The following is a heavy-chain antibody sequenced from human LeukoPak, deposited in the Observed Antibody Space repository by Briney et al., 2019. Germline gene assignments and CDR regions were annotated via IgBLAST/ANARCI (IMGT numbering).Heavy chain of an antibody. CDR1: GFTFSNYG. Sequence: PGGFLRLSCAASGFTFSNYGMHWVRQPPGNGLEWVSVISNDGTNTYQADSVKGRFTISRDNFKNTLYLQINSLRTEDTAIYYCARALDATITPRPGGANFDYWGQGTLVTVSS. V-gene: IGHV3-30*19. J-gene: IGHJ4*02. D-gene: IGHD6-6*01. CDR2: ISNDGTNT. CDR3: ARALDATITPRPGGANFDY.